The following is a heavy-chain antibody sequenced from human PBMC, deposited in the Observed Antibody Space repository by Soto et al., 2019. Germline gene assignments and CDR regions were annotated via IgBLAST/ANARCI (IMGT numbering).Heavy chain of an antibody. V-gene: IGHV3-74*01. Sequence: GGSLRLSCGASGFTFRSYWMHWVRQAPGKGLVWVSRINSDGTTTDYADSVKGRFTIPRDNANNTLFLQMKSLSVEATAVYYCARDRDTIPMVHGTVAEGMDVWGQGSTVTVSS. CDR2: INSDGTTT. CDR3: ARDRDTIPMVHGTVAEGMDV. D-gene: IGHD2-8*01. CDR1: GFTFRSYW. J-gene: IGHJ6*02.